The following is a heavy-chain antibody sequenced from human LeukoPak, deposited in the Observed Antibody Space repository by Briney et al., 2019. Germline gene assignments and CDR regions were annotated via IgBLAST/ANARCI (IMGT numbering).Heavy chain of an antibody. CDR1: GDTFTSYG. CDR2: ISAYNGNT. Sequence: SSAKVSCKASGDTFTSYGISWVRQAPGQGLEWMGWISAYNGNTNYAQKLQGRVTMTTDTSTSTAYMELSSLRSDDTAVYYCARGSAAGIRYAFDIRGQGTMVTVSS. D-gene: IGHD6-13*01. CDR3: ARGSAAGIRYAFDI. J-gene: IGHJ3*02. V-gene: IGHV1-18*01.